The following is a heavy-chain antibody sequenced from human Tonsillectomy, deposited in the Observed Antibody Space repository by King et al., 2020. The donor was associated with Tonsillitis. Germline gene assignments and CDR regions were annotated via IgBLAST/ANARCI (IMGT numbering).Heavy chain of an antibody. V-gene: IGHV4-34*01. CDR1: GGSFSGYY. D-gene: IGHD3-22*01. J-gene: IGHJ4*02. CDR3: ARGLSSYHSFTMIVVAHGRTWAY. Sequence: VQLQQWGAGLLKPSETLSLTCAVYGGSFSGYYWSWIRQPPGKGLEWIGEINHSGSANYNPSLKSRVTISVDTSKNQFSLKLSSVTAADTAVYYCARGLSSYHSFTMIVVAHGRTWAYWGQGPLVTVSS. CDR2: INHSGSA.